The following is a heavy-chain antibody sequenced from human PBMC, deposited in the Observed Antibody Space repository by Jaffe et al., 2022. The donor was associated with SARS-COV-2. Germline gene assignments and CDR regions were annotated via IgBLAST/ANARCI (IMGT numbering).Heavy chain of an antibody. CDR1: GFTFSSHW. V-gene: IGHV3-7*03. Sequence: EVQVVESGGGLVQPGGSLRLSCAASGFTFSSHWMNWVRQPPGRGLEWVASIKGDESTKYYVDSVKGRFTISRDNAKNSLYLQMHSLRAADTAVYYCARGFNWALDYWDQGTLVTVSS. J-gene: IGHJ4*02. D-gene: IGHD1-1*01. CDR2: IKGDESTK. CDR3: ARGFNWALDY.